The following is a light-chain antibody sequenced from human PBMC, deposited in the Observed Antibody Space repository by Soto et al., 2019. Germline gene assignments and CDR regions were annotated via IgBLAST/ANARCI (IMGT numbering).Light chain of an antibody. CDR1: SSDVAGYNY. Sequence: QSALTQPRSVSGSPGQSVTISCTGTSSDVAGYNYVSWYQHHPGKAPKLMIYDVNKRPSGVPDRFSGSKSGNTASLTISGLQAEDEADYYCCSYAGSNTHYVFGSGTKVTVL. J-gene: IGLJ1*01. V-gene: IGLV2-11*01. CDR2: DVN. CDR3: CSYAGSNTHYV.